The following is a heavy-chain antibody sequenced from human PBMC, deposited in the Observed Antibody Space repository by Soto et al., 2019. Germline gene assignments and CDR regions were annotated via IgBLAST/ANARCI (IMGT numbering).Heavy chain of an antibody. J-gene: IGHJ5*02. CDR1: GYTFTSYG. D-gene: IGHD3-9*01. CDR2: ISAYNGNT. V-gene: IGHV1-18*01. Sequence: ASVKVSCKASGYTFTSYGISWVRQAPGQGLEWMGWISAYNGNTNYAQKLQGRVTMTTDTSTSTAYMELRSLRSDDTAVYYCASSSVGVLRYFDPYAAWGQGTLVTVSS. CDR3: ASSSVGVLRYFDPYAA.